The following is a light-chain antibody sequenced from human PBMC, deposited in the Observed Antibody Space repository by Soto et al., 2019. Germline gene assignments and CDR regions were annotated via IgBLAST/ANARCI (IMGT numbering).Light chain of an antibody. Sequence: QSVLTQPPSASGTPGQRVTISCSGSSSNFGINYVLWYQHLPGMAPRLLIYRNYQRPSGVPDRFSASKSGTSASLAINGLQSEDEAHYYCASYDDSLGGFVFGGGTKLTVL. CDR2: RNY. V-gene: IGLV1-47*01. J-gene: IGLJ2*01. CDR3: ASYDDSLGGFV. CDR1: SSNFGINY.